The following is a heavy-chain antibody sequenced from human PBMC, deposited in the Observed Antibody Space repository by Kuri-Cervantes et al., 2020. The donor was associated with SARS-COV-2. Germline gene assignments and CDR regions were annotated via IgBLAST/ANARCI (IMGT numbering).Heavy chain of an antibody. CDR3: AKDGDPDY. CDR1: GFTFSSYA. CDR2: IYSGGSST. V-gene: IGHV3-23*03. D-gene: IGHD2-21*01. Sequence: GGSLRLPCAASGFTFSSYAMSWVRQAPGKGLEWVSVIYSGGSSTYYADSVKGRFTISRDNSKNTLYLQMNCLRAEDTAVYYCAKDGDPDYWGQGTLVTVSS. J-gene: IGHJ4*02.